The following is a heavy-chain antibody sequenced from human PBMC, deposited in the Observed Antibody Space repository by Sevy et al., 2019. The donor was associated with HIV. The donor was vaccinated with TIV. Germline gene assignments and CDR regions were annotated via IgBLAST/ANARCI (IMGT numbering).Heavy chain of an antibody. CDR3: GRAHGYCVVNSCFGGSINAFDI. D-gene: IGHD2-15*01. Sequence: GGSLRLSCAASGFTFSDYAMHWVRQVPGKGLEWVSVSSWNSGAIRYADSVKGRFTISRDNGQNSLYLQRNSLRIDDTALYYCGRAHGYCVVNSCFGGSINAFDILGQGTMVTVSS. J-gene: IGHJ3*02. CDR2: SSWNSGAI. CDR1: GFTFSDYA. V-gene: IGHV3-9*01.